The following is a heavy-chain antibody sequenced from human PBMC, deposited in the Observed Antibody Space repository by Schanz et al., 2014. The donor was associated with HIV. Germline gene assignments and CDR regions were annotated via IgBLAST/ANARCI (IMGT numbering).Heavy chain of an antibody. V-gene: IGHV3-30*04. D-gene: IGHD2-15*01. CDR2: IWYDGSNK. Sequence: QVQMVESGGGVVQPGRSLRLSCAASGFTLSNSAMHWVRQAPGKGLEWVAVIWYDGSNKYYADSVKGRFTISRDNSKNTLYLQMNSLRAEDTAVYYCARGGIWEWDQPDFDYWGQGTLVTVSS. CDR3: ARGGIWEWDQPDFDY. J-gene: IGHJ4*02. CDR1: GFTLSNSA.